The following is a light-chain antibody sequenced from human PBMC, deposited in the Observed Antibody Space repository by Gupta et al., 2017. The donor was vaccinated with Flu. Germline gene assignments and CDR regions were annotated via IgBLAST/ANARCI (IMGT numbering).Light chain of an antibody. CDR2: AAS. Sequence: GDKITITCRASETISNYLNWYQQQLGRAPQLLIYAASSLQNGVPSRFSGSKSGTKFSLTISDLQPEDFATYYCLQRFTFPRTFGQGTKLEV. V-gene: IGKV1-39*01. CDR3: LQRFTFPRT. CDR1: ETISNY. J-gene: IGKJ2*01.